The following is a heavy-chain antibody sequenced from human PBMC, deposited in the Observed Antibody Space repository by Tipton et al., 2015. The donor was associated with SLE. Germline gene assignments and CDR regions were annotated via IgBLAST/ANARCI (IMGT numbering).Heavy chain of an antibody. CDR3: ASGSYYEGSGHDY. Sequence: FLRLSCAASGFTFSDYYMSWIRQAPGKGLEWVSYISSSGSTIYYADSVKGRFTISRDNAKNSLYLQMNSLRAEDTAVYYCASGSYYEGSGHDYWGQGTLVTVSS. V-gene: IGHV3-11*01. CDR1: GFTFSDYY. CDR2: ISSSGSTI. D-gene: IGHD3-3*01. J-gene: IGHJ4*02.